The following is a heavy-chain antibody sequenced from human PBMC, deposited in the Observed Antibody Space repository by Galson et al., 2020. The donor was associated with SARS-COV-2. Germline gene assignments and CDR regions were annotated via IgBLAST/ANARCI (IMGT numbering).Heavy chain of an antibody. CDR3: AREEDHTDFNPYFDY. CDR1: GYTFNRYG. V-gene: IGHV1-18*04. CDR2: ISCHNGNT. D-gene: IGHD2-21*02. J-gene: IGHJ4*02. Sequence: ASVKVSCKASGYTFNRYGISWVRQAPGQGLEWLGWISCHNGNTNYPQKFQGRVTMTTDKWTNTVYMELRSLRSDDTAMYYCAREEDHTDFNPYFDYWGQGTQVTVSS.